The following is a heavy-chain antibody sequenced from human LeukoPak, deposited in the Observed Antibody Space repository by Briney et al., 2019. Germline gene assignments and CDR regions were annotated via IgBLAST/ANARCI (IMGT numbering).Heavy chain of an antibody. V-gene: IGHV3-30*02. Sequence: GGSLRLSCAASGFTFSSYGMHWVRQAPGKGIEWVTFIRYDGSNKHYADSVKGRFTISRDNSKNTLYLQMNSLRAEDTAVYYCAKGGDYGDYVGGFDYWGQGTLVTVSS. CDR2: IRYDGSNK. J-gene: IGHJ4*02. D-gene: IGHD4-17*01. CDR1: GFTFSSYG. CDR3: AKGGDYGDYVGGFDY.